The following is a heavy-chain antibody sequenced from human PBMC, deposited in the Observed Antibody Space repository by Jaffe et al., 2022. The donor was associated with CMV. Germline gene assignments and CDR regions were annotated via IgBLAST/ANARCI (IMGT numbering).Heavy chain of an antibody. Sequence: QLQLQESGPGLVKPSETLSLTCTVSGGSISSSSYYWGWIRQPPGKGLEWIGSIYYSGSTYYNPSLKSRVTISVDTSKNQFSLKLSSVTAADTAVYYCARQEAGTLVYPASWFDPWGQGTLVTVSS. V-gene: IGHV4-39*01. D-gene: IGHD6-19*01. CDR3: ARQEAGTLVYPASWFDP. J-gene: IGHJ5*02. CDR1: GGSISSSSYY. CDR2: IYYSGST.